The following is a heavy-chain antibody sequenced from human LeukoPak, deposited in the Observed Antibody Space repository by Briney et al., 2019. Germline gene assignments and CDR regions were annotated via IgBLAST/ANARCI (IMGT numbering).Heavy chain of an antibody. Sequence: ASVKVSCKASGYTFTGYYMHWVRQAPGQGLEWMGWINPNSGGTNYAQKFQGRVTMTRDTSISTAYMELSRLRSDDTAVYYCAKDRSRWELLAWYFDYWGQGTLVTVSS. CDR1: GYTFTGYY. CDR2: INPNSGGT. D-gene: IGHD1-26*01. V-gene: IGHV1-2*02. CDR3: AKDRSRWELLAWYFDY. J-gene: IGHJ4*02.